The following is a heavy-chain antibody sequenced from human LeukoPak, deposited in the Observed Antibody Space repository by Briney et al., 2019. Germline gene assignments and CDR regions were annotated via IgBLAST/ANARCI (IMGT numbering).Heavy chain of an antibody. D-gene: IGHD6-19*01. V-gene: IGHV1-69*13. CDR1: GGTFSSYA. J-gene: IGHJ6*03. Sequence: ASVKVSCKASGGTFSSYAISWVRQAPGQGLEWMGGIIPIFGTANYAQKFQGRVTITADESTSTAYMELSSLRSEDTAVYYCARGISMGGSGWYIYYYMDVWGKGTTVTVSS. CDR3: ARGISMGGSGWYIYYYMDV. CDR2: IIPIFGTA.